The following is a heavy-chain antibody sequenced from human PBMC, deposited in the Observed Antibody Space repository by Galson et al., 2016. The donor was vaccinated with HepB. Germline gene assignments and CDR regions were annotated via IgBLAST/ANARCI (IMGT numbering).Heavy chain of an antibody. J-gene: IGHJ3*01. CDR3: ATGRDNAFDL. V-gene: IGHV6-1*01. Sequence: CAIFGDSVSRYSAAWNWIRQSPSRGLEWLGRTYCRSSCNNEYAVSVKSRITIEPDTSKNHLSLQLNTVTPEHTAIYSCATGRDNAFDLWGQGTVVIVSS. CDR2: TYCRSSCNN. D-gene: IGHD2-8*02. CDR1: GDSVSRYSAA.